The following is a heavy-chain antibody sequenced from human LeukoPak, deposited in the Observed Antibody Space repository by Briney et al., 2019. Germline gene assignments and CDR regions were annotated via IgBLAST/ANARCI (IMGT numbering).Heavy chain of an antibody. CDR3: ARDFWRWLVRGDDAFDI. V-gene: IGHV1-18*01. D-gene: IGHD6-19*01. Sequence: ASVKVSCKASGYTFTSYGISWVRQAPGQGLEWMGWISAYNGNTNYAQKLQGRVTMTTDTSTSTAYMELRSLRSDDTAVYYCARDFWRWLVRGDDAFDIWGQGTMVTVSS. CDR1: GYTFTSYG. J-gene: IGHJ3*02. CDR2: ISAYNGNT.